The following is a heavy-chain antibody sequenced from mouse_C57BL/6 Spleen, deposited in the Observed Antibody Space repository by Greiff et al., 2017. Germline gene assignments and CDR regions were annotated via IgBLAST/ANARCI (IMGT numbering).Heavy chain of an antibody. D-gene: IGHD4-1*01. J-gene: IGHJ2*01. Sequence: QVQLKESGPGLVQPSQSLSITCTVSGFSLTSYGVHWVRQPPGKGLEWLGVIWSGGSTDYNAAFISRLSISKDNSKSQVFFKMNSLQADDTAIYYCAKANWDGDYFDYWGQGTTLTVSS. V-gene: IGHV2-4*01. CDR1: GFSLTSYG. CDR2: IWSGGST. CDR3: AKANWDGDYFDY.